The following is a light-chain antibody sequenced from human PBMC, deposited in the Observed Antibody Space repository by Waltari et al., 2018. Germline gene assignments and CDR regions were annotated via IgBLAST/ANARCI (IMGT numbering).Light chain of an antibody. Sequence: QSVLTQPPSVSAAPGQRVTISCSGGSSNIGNNYVSWYRQFPGTAPKLLIYENTERPSGLPGRFSGSKSGTSATLDITGLQAGDEADYYCGTWDSSLGGAVFGGCTHLTVL. CDR2: ENT. CDR3: GTWDSSLGGAV. V-gene: IGLV1-51*02. J-gene: IGLJ7*01. CDR1: SSNIGNNY.